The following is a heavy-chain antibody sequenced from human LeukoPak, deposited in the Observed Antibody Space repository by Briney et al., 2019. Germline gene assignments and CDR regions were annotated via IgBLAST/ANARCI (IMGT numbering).Heavy chain of an antibody. CDR1: GGSIISSNW. D-gene: IGHD3-22*01. CDR2: VHHTGST. CDR3: ASSTYYYDSSGYWGAFDI. V-gene: IGHV4-4*02. J-gene: IGHJ3*02. Sequence: SETLSLTCAVSGGSIISSNWWSWVRQPPGKGLEWIGEVHHTGSTNYNPSLKSRVTISVDTSKNQFSLKLSSVTAADTAVYYCASSTYYYDSSGYWGAFDIWGQGTMVTVSS.